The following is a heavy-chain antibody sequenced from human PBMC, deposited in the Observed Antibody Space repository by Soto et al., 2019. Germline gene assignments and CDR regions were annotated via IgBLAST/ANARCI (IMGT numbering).Heavy chain of an antibody. CDR3: ARGPTDYYDKSGNYFLDY. CDR1: GYTFTTYG. V-gene: IGHV1-18*01. Sequence: QVQLVQSGAEVKKPGASVKVSCKASGYTFTTYGMSWVRQAPGQGLDWMGWISTYNGNTKYAERVQGRVTMTTDTTTSTAYMELRSLRSDDTAVYYCARGPTDYYDKSGNYFLDYWGQGTLVTVSS. D-gene: IGHD3-22*01. CDR2: ISTYNGNT. J-gene: IGHJ4*02.